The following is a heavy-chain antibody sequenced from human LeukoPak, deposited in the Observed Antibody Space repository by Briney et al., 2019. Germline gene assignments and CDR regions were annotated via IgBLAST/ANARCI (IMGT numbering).Heavy chain of an antibody. D-gene: IGHD3-10*01. CDR1: GFTFSSYS. V-gene: IGHV3-21*01. CDR3: ARDGSGSYYFPYYYYGMDV. J-gene: IGHJ6*04. Sequence: GGSLRLSCAASGFTFSSYSMNWVRQAPGKGLEGVSSISSSSSYIYYADSVKGRFTISRDNAKNSLYLQMNSLRAEDTAVYYCARDGSGSYYFPYYYYGMDVWGKGTTVTVSS. CDR2: ISSSSSYI.